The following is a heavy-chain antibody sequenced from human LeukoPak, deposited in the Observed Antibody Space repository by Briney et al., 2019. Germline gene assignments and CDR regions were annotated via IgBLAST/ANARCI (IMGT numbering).Heavy chain of an antibody. V-gene: IGHV3-7*03. CDR1: GLTFSNYW. CDR3: ARDRTRGPY. J-gene: IGHJ4*02. CDR2: IKQDGSEK. Sequence: GGSLRLSCAASGLTFSNYWMTWVRQAPGKGLEWVANIKQDGSEKYYVDSVKGRFTISRDNAKNSLYLQMNTLRVEDTAVYYCARDRTRGPYWGRGTLVTVSS.